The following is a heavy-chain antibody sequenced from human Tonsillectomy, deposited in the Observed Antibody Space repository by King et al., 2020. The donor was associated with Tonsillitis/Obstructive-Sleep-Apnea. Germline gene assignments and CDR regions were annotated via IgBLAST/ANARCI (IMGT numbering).Heavy chain of an antibody. CDR1: GFTFSSYA. J-gene: IGHJ4*02. Sequence: VQLVESGGGLVQPGGSLRLSCAASGFTFSSYAMHWVRQAPGKGLEYVSAISSNGGSTYYANSVKGRFTISRDNSKNTLYLQMGSLRAEDMAVYYCARDPYDSSGWYDYWGQGTRVTVSS. CDR2: ISSNGGST. D-gene: IGHD6-19*01. CDR3: ARDPYDSSGWYDY. V-gene: IGHV3-64*01.